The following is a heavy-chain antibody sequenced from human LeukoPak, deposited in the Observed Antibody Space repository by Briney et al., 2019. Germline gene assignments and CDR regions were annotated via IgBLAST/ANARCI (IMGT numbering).Heavy chain of an antibody. CDR1: GYSFTSYW. Sequence: GESLQISCKGSGYSFTSYWIGWVRQMPGKGLEWMGIISPGDSDTRYSPSLQGQVTISVDKSISTAFLQWSSLKASDTAMYHCARRIVAAGTKYFDYWGQGTLVTVSS. CDR3: ARRIVAAGTKYFDY. J-gene: IGHJ4*02. V-gene: IGHV5-51*01. D-gene: IGHD6-13*01. CDR2: ISPGDSDT.